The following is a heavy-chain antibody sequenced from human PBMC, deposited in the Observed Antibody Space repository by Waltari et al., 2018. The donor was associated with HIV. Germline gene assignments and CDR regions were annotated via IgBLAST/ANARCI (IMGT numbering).Heavy chain of an antibody. J-gene: IGHJ3*02. Sequence: EVQLVQSGAEVKKPGESLKISCKGSGYSFTSYWIGWVRQMPGKGLEWMGIIYPGDSDTRYSPSFQGQVTISADKSISTAYLQWSSLKASDTAMYYCARLPYDSSGYLDAFDIWGQGTMVTVSS. CDR3: ARLPYDSSGYLDAFDI. CDR2: IYPGDSDT. D-gene: IGHD3-22*01. V-gene: IGHV5-51*01. CDR1: GYSFTSYW.